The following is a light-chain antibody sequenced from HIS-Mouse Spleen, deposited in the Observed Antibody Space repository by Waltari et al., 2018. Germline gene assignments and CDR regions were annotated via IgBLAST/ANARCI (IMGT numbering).Light chain of an antibody. CDR3: CSYAGSSTWV. Sequence: QSALTQPASVSVSPGQSITIPCTGTSSDVGGYNLVSWYQQHPGKAPKLMIYEGSKRPSGVSNRFSGSKSGNTASLTISGLQAEDEADYYCCSYAGSSTWVFGGGTKLTVL. CDR1: SSDVGGYNL. CDR2: EGS. V-gene: IGLV2-23*01. J-gene: IGLJ3*02.